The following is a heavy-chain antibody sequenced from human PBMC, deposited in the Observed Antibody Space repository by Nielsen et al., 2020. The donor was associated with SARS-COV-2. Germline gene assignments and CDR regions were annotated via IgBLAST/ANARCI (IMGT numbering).Heavy chain of an antibody. CDR1: GFTFSSYS. CDR3: ARVFRPPYYYGMDV. CDR2: ISSSSSYI. J-gene: IGHJ6*02. Sequence: GESLKISCAASGFTFSSYSMNWVRQAPGKGLEWVSSISSSSSYIYYADSVKGRFTISRDNAKNSLYLQMNSLRAEDTAVYYCARVFRPPYYYGMDVWGQGTTVTVSS. V-gene: IGHV3-21*01.